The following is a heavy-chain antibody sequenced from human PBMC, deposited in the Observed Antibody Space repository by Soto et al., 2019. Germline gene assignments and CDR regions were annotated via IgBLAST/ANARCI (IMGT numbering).Heavy chain of an antibody. J-gene: IGHJ4*02. CDR3: ARRYYSDSRGYYGFDY. V-gene: IGHV4-30-4*01. Sequence: PSETLSLTCTVSGASTSSGDFYWDWIRQAPGKGLEWIGYIHDSGSTYKNPSLKSRVTISIDTSMNQFSLKLNSVTAADTAVYYCARRYYSDSRGYYGFDYWGQGALVTVS. D-gene: IGHD3-22*01. CDR2: IHDSGST. CDR1: GASTSSGDFY.